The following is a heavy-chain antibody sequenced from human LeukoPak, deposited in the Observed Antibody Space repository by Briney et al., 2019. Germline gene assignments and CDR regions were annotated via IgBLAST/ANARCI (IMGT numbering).Heavy chain of an antibody. V-gene: IGHV3-11*04. J-gene: IGHJ2*01. CDR1: GFSFSEYY. CDR2: ISSSGFTI. Sequence: GGSLRHSCAASGFSFSEYYMSWIRQAPGKGLEWVSCISSSGFTIYYADSLKGRFPISRDNAKKSLFLQMDRLRVEDADVYDCAREVSVLTWGKYFDLGGRGTLDSVSS. CDR3: AREVSVLTWGKYFDL. D-gene: IGHD2-8*02.